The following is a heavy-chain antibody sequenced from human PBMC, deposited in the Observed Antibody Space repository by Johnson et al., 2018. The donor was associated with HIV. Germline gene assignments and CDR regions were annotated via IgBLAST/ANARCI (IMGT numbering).Heavy chain of an antibody. V-gene: IGHV3-30-3*01. CDR2: ISYDGSNK. CDR3: ANYDQERYDAFDI. D-gene: IGHD3-22*01. J-gene: IGHJ3*02. Sequence: QVQLVESGGGVVQPGRSLRLSCAASGFTFSSYAMHWVRQAPGKGLEWVAVISYDGSNKYYADSVKGRFTISRDSSKNTLYLQMNSRRAEDTAVYYCANYDQERYDAFDIWGQGTMVTVSS. CDR1: GFTFSSYA.